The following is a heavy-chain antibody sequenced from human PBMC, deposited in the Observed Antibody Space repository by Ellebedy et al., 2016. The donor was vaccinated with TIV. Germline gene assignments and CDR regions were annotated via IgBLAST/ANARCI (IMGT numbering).Heavy chain of an antibody. D-gene: IGHD4-23*01. CDR1: EFTFSDYG. CDR3: AKEGLRWKLHYFDH. Sequence: GGSLRLXCAASEFTFSDYGMHWVRQAPGKGLEWVAAISNDGGIEYYGDSVKGRFTISRDNSKNTLYLRMNNLRADDTAIYYCAKEGLRWKLHYFDHWGQGALVTVSS. J-gene: IGHJ4*02. CDR2: ISNDGGIE. V-gene: IGHV3-30*18.